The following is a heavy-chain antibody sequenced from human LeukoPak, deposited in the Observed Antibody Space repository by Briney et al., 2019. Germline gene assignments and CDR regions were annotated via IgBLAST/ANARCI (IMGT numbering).Heavy chain of an antibody. Sequence: PGGSLRLSCAASGFTFSSYSMNWVRQAPGKGLEWVSYIWSSSSTIYYADSVKGRFTISRDNSKNTVYLQMNSLRAEDTAVYYCARGETSSYDYWGQGTLVTVSS. CDR1: GFTFSSYS. D-gene: IGHD2-2*01. CDR2: IWSSSSTI. J-gene: IGHJ4*02. CDR3: ARGETSSYDY. V-gene: IGHV3-48*01.